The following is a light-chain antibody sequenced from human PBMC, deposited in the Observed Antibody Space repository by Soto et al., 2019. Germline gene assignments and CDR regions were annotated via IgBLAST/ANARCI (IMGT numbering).Light chain of an antibody. CDR2: KAS. CDR1: QRINIW. Sequence: DIQXTXFPSXXSXXXGDXVNITCRASQRINIWLAWYQQKPGKAPNLLIYKASNLQSGVTSRFSGSGSGTEFTLTISSLQPDDFSTYYCQQYDSYPYSFGQGTKLEIK. J-gene: IGKJ2*03. V-gene: IGKV1-5*03. CDR3: QQYDSYPYS.